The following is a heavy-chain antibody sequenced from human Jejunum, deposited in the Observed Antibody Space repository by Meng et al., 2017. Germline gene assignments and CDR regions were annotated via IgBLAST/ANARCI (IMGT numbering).Heavy chain of an antibody. CDR1: GFPFSIFE. V-gene: IGHV3-48*03. D-gene: IGHD6-19*01. CDR3: IGGGWRFYDY. J-gene: IGHJ4*02. CDR2: ISGSGSTI. Sequence: GESLKISCAASGFPFSIFEMNWVRRAPGKGLEWVSYISGSGSTIYYADSVKGRFTISRDNAKTSLYLQMNSLGAEDTAIYYCIGGGWRFYDYCGQATLVASSS.